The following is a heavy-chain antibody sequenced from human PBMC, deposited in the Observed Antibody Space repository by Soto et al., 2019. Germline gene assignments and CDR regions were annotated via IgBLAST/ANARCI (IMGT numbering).Heavy chain of an antibody. V-gene: IGHV1-3*01. Sequence: QVQLVQSGAEVKKPGASVKVSCKASGYTFTSYAMHWVRQAPGQRLEWMGWINAGNGNTKYSQKFQGRVTITRDTSASTAYMELSSLRSEDTAVYYCARGRSYQKNWFDPWGQGTLVTVSS. CDR1: GYTFTSYA. CDR2: INAGNGNT. J-gene: IGHJ5*02. D-gene: IGHD1-26*01. CDR3: ARGRSYQKNWFDP.